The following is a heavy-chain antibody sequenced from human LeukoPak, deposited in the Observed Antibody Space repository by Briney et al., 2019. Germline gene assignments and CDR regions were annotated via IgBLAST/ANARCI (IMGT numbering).Heavy chain of an antibody. CDR2: INSDASDT. CDR1: GFTFSRHW. J-gene: IGHJ4*02. V-gene: IGHV3-74*01. CDR3: ARICSSTDCLIPD. D-gene: IGHD2-2*01. Sequence: GGSLRLSCAASGFTFSRHWMHWVRHAPGKGLVWISRINSDASDTNYADFVKGRFTISRDNAKNTVYLQINSLRDEDTAVYYCARICSSTDCLIPDWGQGTLVTVSS.